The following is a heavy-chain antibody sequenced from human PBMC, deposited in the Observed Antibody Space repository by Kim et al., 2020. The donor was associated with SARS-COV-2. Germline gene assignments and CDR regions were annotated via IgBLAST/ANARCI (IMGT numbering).Heavy chain of an antibody. V-gene: IGHV3-30*04. Sequence: GGSLRLSCAASGFTFSSYAMYWVRQAPGKGLEWVAVISYDGSNKYYADCVKGRFTISRDNSKNTLYLQMNSLRAEDTAVYHCARDLIVAYSSGWYGAFDIWGQGTMVTVSS. D-gene: IGHD6-19*01. CDR3: ARDLIVAYSSGWYGAFDI. CDR1: GFTFSSYA. CDR2: ISYDGSNK. J-gene: IGHJ3*02.